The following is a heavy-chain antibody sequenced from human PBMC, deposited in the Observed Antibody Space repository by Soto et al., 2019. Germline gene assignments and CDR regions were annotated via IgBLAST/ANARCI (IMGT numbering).Heavy chain of an antibody. V-gene: IGHV3-30*03. CDR2: ISYDGSNE. CDR3: ARRVAASGTLGY. CDR1: GFTFSSYG. Sequence: GGSLRLSCAASGFTFSSYGMHWVRQAPGKGLEWVAVISYDGSNEFYADSVKGRFTISRDNAKNSLYLQMNSLRAEDTAVYYCARRVAASGTLGYWGQGTLVTVSS. J-gene: IGHJ4*02. D-gene: IGHD6-13*01.